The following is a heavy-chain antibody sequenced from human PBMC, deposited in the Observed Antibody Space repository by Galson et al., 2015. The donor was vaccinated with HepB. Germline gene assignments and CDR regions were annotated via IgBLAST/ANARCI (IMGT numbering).Heavy chain of an antibody. CDR1: GFTFSSYG. CDR2: IWYDGSNK. D-gene: IGHD6-13*01. J-gene: IGHJ4*02. V-gene: IGHV3-33*08. CDR3: ARGSGNGGPQLVLEAH. Sequence: SLRLSCAASGFTFSSYGMHWVRQAPGKGLEWVAVIWYDGSNKYYADSVKGRFTISRDNSKNTLYLQMNSLRAEDTAVYYCARGSGNGGPQLVLEAHWGQGTLVTVSS.